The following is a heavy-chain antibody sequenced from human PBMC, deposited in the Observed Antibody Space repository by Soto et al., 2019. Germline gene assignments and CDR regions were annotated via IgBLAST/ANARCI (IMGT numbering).Heavy chain of an antibody. Sequence: QVQLVETGGGAVQPGRSLRLSCAASGFTFSSYGMHWVRQAPGKGLEWVAVIWYDGSNKYYADSVKGRFTISRDNSKNTLYLQMNSLRAEDTAVYYCARGAYYDSSGYTGGGAFDIWGQGTMVTVSS. V-gene: IGHV3-33*01. CDR2: IWYDGSNK. D-gene: IGHD3-22*01. CDR3: ARGAYYDSSGYTGGGAFDI. CDR1: GFTFSSYG. J-gene: IGHJ3*02.